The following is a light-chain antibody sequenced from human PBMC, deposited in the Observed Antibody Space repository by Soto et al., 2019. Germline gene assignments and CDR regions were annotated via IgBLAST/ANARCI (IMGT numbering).Light chain of an antibody. Sequence: EIVLTQSPGTLSLSPGERATLSCRASQSVNSTFLAWYQQKPGQAPRLLIYSASSRATGIPDRFSGSGSGTDFTLTISRLEPEDSAVYYCQQYGTSPWTFGQGTKVEI. CDR3: QQYGTSPWT. J-gene: IGKJ1*01. V-gene: IGKV3-20*01. CDR1: QSVNSTF. CDR2: SAS.